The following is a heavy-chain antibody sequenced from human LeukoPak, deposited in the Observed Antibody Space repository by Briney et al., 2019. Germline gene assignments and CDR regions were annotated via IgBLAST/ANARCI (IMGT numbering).Heavy chain of an antibody. Sequence: SVTLSLTCTVSGGSINSSSYYWGWIRQPPGKGPEWIGTIYYSGSAYYNPSLKSRVTISVDTSKNQFSLKLSSVTASDTAVYYCARRFAPSRNDAFDIWGQGTMVTVSS. D-gene: IGHD3-10*01. CDR2: IYYSGSA. J-gene: IGHJ3*02. CDR3: ARRFAPSRNDAFDI. V-gene: IGHV4-39*01. CDR1: GGSINSSSYY.